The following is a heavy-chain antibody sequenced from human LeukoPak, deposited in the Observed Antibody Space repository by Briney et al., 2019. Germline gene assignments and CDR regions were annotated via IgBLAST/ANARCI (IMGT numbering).Heavy chain of an antibody. D-gene: IGHD3-10*01. J-gene: IGHJ4*02. CDR2: MYYSGST. CDR3: AREMRSPRGGFDY. Sequence: SETLSLTCTVSSGSISSTSYYWGWIRQPPGMGLEWIGSMYYSGSTYYNPSLKSRVTISVDTSKSQFSLKLSSVTAADTAVYYCAREMRSPRGGFDYWDQGTLVTVSS. CDR1: SGSISSTSYY. V-gene: IGHV4-39*07.